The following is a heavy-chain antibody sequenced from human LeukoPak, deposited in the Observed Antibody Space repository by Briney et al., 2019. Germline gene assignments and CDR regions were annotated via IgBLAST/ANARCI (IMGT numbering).Heavy chain of an antibody. D-gene: IGHD5-18*01. CDR3: AREGNVDTRWFDP. Sequence: PSETLSLTCTVSGGYLSSYYWSWIRQPAGKGLEWIGRIYTSGSTNYNPSPKSRVTMSVDTSKNQFSLKLSSVTAADTAVYYCAREGNVDTRWFDPWGQGTLVTVSS. V-gene: IGHV4-4*07. CDR1: GGYLSSYY. CDR2: IYTSGST. J-gene: IGHJ5*02.